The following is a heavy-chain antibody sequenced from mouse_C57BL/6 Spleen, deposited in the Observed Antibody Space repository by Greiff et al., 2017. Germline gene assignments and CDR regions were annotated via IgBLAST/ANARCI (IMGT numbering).Heavy chain of an antibody. CDR1: GYTFTSYW. CDR2: IHPNSGST. V-gene: IGHV1-64*01. CDR3: ARDGTLRDFDY. J-gene: IGHJ2*01. Sequence: QVQLQQPGAELVKPGASVKLSCKASGYTFTSYWMHWVKQRPGQGLEWIGMIHPNSGSTNYNEKFKSKATLTVDKSSSTAYMQLSSLTSEDSAVYYCARDGTLRDFDYWGQGTTLTVSS. D-gene: IGHD4-1*01.